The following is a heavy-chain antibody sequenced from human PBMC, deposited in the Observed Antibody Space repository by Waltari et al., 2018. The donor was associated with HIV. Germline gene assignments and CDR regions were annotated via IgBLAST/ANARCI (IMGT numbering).Heavy chain of an antibody. CDR2: RKQDGREK. CDR1: GFTFSSYW. CDR3: ARPSFYYYGMDV. J-gene: IGHJ6*02. V-gene: IGHV3-7*01. Sequence: EVQLVESGGGLVQPGGSLRLSCAASGFTFSSYWMSWVRQAPGKGVGWVANRKQDGREKYYVDSVKGRFTISRDNAKNSLYLQMNSLRAEDTAVYYCARPSFYYYGMDVWGQGTTVTVSS.